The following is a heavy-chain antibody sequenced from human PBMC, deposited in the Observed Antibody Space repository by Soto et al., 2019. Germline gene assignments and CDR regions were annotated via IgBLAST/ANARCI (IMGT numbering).Heavy chain of an antibody. Sequence: QVQLVESGGGVVQPGRSLRLSCAASGFTFSSYAMHWVRQAPGKGLEWVAVISYDGSNKYYADSVKGRFTISRDNSKNTLYLQMNSLRAEDTAVYYCARERAKQWLATGWFDPWGQGTLVTVSS. CDR1: GFTFSSYA. CDR2: ISYDGSNK. CDR3: ARERAKQWLATGWFDP. D-gene: IGHD6-19*01. V-gene: IGHV3-30-3*01. J-gene: IGHJ5*02.